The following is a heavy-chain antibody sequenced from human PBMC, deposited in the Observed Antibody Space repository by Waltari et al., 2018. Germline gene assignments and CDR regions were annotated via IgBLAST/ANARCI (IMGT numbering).Heavy chain of an antibody. CDR1: GYIFTTYY. V-gene: IGHV1-46*03. CDR3: SRDELEYYLGMDV. Sequence: QVQLVQSGAEVKKPGTSVKISCKASGYIFTTYYVYWVRQAPGQGLEYMVAINTNDGGTHYAQRFQGRVTMTRDTSTSTVYMELNSLRAEDTAMYYCSRDELEYYLGMDVWGQGTTVTVSS. J-gene: IGHJ6*02. CDR2: INTNDGGT. D-gene: IGHD3-3*02.